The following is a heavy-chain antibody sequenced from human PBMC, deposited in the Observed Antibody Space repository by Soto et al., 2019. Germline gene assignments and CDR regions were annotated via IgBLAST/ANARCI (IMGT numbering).Heavy chain of an antibody. D-gene: IGHD2-21*01. CDR1: GGSISSGNSYS. V-gene: IGHV4-30-2*01. CDR2: ISHTGST. J-gene: IGHJ5*02. Sequence: PSETLSLTCAVSGGSISSGNSYSWSWIRQPPGKGLEWIGSISHTGSTSYNPSLKGRVTMSVDKSKNQFSLKLSSVTAADMAVYYCARAVAPYLATWFDPLGQGTLVTVCS. CDR3: ARAVAPYLATWFDP.